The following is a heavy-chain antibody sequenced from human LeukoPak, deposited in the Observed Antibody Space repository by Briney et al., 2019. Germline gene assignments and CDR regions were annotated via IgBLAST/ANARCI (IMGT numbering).Heavy chain of an antibody. CDR1: GGSISSGKEY. Sequence: SQTLSLTCTVSGGSISSGKEYWSWIRQPAGKGLEWIGRIYASGSTNYSPSLKSRLTISVDTSKNQFSLKLTSVTAADTAVYYCARDLDNNSRPGWFDPWGQGTLATVSS. CDR2: IYASGST. CDR3: ARDLDNNSRPGWFDP. V-gene: IGHV4-61*02. J-gene: IGHJ5*02. D-gene: IGHD1/OR15-1a*01.